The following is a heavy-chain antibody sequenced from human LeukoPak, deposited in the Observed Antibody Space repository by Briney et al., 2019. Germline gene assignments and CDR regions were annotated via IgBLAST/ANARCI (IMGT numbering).Heavy chain of an antibody. V-gene: IGHV4-59*08. CDR1: GGSISSYY. CDR2: IYYSGST. J-gene: IGHJ6*02. CDR3: ARRRYYYYGMDV. Sequence: SETLSLTCTVSGGSISSYYWSWIRQPPGKGLEWIGYIYYSGSTNYNPSLKSRVTISVDTSKNQFSLKLSSVTAADTAVYYCARRRYYYYGMDVWGQGTTVAVSS.